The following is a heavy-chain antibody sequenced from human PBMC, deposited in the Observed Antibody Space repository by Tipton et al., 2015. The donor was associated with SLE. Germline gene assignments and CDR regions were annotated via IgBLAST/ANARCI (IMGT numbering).Heavy chain of an antibody. V-gene: IGHV1-8*01. Sequence: QLVQSGAEVKKPGASVKVSCKASGYTFTSYDINWVRQATGQGLEWMGWMNPNSGNTGYAQKFQGRVTMTRNTSISTAYMELSSLRSEDTAVYYCARGRYCSGGSCYSDWFDPWGQGTLVTVSS. J-gene: IGHJ5*02. CDR3: ARGRYCSGGSCYSDWFDP. CDR1: GYTFTSYD. D-gene: IGHD2-15*01. CDR2: MNPNSGNT.